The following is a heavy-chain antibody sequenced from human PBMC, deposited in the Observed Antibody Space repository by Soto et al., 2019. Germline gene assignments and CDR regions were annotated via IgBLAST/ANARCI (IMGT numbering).Heavy chain of an antibody. CDR2: IFSNDEK. CDR3: ARSVKYNWNYVDWFDP. Sequence: QVTLKESGPVLVNPTETLTLTCTVSGFSLSNARMGVSWIRQPPGKALEWLAHIFSNDEKSYSTSLKSRLTISKDTSKSQVVLTMTNMDPVDTATYYCARSVKYNWNYVDWFDPWGQGTLVTVSS. V-gene: IGHV2-26*01. D-gene: IGHD1-7*01. J-gene: IGHJ5*02. CDR1: GFSLSNARMG.